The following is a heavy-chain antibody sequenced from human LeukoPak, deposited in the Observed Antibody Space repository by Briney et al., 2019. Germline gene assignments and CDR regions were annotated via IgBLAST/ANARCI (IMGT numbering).Heavy chain of an antibody. CDR3: ARRAGAYSHPYDC. Sequence: PGGSLRLSCTVSGFTVSSNSMSWVRQAPGKGLEWVSFIYSDNTHYSDSVKGRFTISRDNSKNTLYLQMNSLRAEDTAVYYCARRAGAYSHPYDCWGQGTLVTVFS. D-gene: IGHD4/OR15-4a*01. V-gene: IGHV3-53*01. J-gene: IGHJ4*02. CDR1: GFTVSSNS. CDR2: IYSDNT.